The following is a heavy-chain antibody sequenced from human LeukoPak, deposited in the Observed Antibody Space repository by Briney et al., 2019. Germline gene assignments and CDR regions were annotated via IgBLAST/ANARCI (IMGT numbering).Heavy chain of an antibody. Sequence: GASVKVSCKASGYTFTGYYMHWVRQAPGQGLEWMGWINPNSGGTNYAQKFQGRVTMTRDTSISTAYMELSRPRSDDTAVYYCARAVSWYGPYYFDYWGQGTLVTVSS. CDR3: ARAVSWYGPYYFDY. D-gene: IGHD6-13*01. J-gene: IGHJ4*02. CDR2: INPNSGGT. V-gene: IGHV1-2*02. CDR1: GYTFTGYY.